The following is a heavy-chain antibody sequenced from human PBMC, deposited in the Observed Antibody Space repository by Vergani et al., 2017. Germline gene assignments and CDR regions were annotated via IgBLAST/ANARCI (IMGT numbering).Heavy chain of an antibody. J-gene: IGHJ3*02. CDR1: GYTFTGYY. D-gene: IGHD3-10*01. CDR3: ARGRITMVRGVKRDAFDI. V-gene: IGHV1-2*02. Sequence: QVQLVQSGAEVKKPGASVKVSCKASGYTFTGYYMHWVRQAPGQGREWMGWINTNSGGTNYAQKFQGRVTMTRDTSNSTAYMELSRLRSDDTAVYYCARGRITMVRGVKRDAFDIWGQGTMVTVSS. CDR2: INTNSGGT.